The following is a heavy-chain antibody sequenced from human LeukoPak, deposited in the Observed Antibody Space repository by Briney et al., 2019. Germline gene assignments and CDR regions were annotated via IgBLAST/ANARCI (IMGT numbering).Heavy chain of an antibody. CDR2: ISYDGSNK. Sequence: GGSLRLSCAASGFTFSSYAMHWVRQAPGKGLEWVAVISYDGSNKYYADSVKGRFTISRDNSKNTLYLQMNSLRAEDTAVYYCVKRARDGCNSPLDNWGQGTLVTVSS. J-gene: IGHJ4*02. CDR1: GFTFSSYA. V-gene: IGHV3-30-3*02. CDR3: VKRARDGCNSPLDN. D-gene: IGHD5-24*01.